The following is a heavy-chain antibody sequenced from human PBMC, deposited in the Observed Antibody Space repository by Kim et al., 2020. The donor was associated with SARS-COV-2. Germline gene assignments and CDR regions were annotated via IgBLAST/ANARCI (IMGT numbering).Heavy chain of an antibody. D-gene: IGHD2-8*01. CDR3: AGGHCTNGVCYRRFDY. V-gene: IGHV3-30*01. Sequence: KGRFTISRDKSKNTLYLQMNSLRAEDTAVYYCAGGHCTNGVCYRRFDYWGQGTLVTVSS. J-gene: IGHJ4*02.